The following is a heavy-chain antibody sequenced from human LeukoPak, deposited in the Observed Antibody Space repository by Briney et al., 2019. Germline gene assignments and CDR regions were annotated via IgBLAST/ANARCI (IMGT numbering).Heavy chain of an antibody. J-gene: IGHJ3*02. D-gene: IGHD3-22*01. CDR3: ARFGYYYDSSGSKLTDAFDI. CDR1: RYTFTGYY. CDR2: INPNSGDT. Sequence: ASVKVSCKASRYTFTGYYMHWVRQAPGQGLEWMGWINPNSGDTNYAQKFQGRVTMTRDTSITTVYMELSRLRSDDTAVYYCARFGYYYDSSGSKLTDAFDIWGQGTMVTVSS. V-gene: IGHV1-2*02.